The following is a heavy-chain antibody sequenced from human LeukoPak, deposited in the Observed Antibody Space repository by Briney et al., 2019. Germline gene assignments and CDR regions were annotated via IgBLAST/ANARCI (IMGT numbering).Heavy chain of an antibody. CDR3: AKDNSGGIVLMVYAQIWGPVSGYFDY. J-gene: IGHJ4*02. CDR1: GFTFSSYA. CDR2: ISGSGGST. D-gene: IGHD2-8*01. Sequence: PGGSLRLSCAASGFTFSSYAMSWVRQAPGKGLEWVSAISGSGGSTYYADSVKGRFTISRDNSKNALYLQMNSLRAEDTAVYYCAKDNSGGIVLMVYAQIWGPVSGYFDYWGQGTLVTVSS. V-gene: IGHV3-23*01.